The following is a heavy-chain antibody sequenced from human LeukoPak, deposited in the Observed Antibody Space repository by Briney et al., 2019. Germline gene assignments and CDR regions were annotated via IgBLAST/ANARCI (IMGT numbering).Heavy chain of an antibody. Sequence: PSETLSLTCTVSGGSISSSSYYWGWIRQPPGKGLEWIGSIYYSGSTYYNPSLKSRVTISVDTSKNQFSLKLSSVTAADTAVYYCARGVTRRQQLWIHYYYYYMDVWGKGTTVTISS. J-gene: IGHJ6*03. CDR2: IYYSGST. CDR3: ARGVTRRQQLWIHYYYYYMDV. V-gene: IGHV4-39*07. D-gene: IGHD5-18*01. CDR1: GGSISSSSYY.